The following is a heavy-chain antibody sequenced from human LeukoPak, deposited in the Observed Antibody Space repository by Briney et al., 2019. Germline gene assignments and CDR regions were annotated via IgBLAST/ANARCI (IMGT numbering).Heavy chain of an antibody. CDR1: RFTFSACG. CDR3: AKGTAVDRQYFEN. CDR2: ISFDGSHK. V-gene: IGHV3-30*18. J-gene: IGHJ4*02. D-gene: IGHD1-1*01. Sequence: PGRSLRLSRAASRFTFSACGMHWVRQAPGKGLEWVAAISFDGSHKYYADSVKGRFTISRDNSMNTLYLQMNSLRAEDTAVYYCAKGTAVDRQYFENWGQGTLVTVSS.